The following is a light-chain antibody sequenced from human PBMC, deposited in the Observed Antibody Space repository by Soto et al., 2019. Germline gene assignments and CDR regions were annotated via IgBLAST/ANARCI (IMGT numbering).Light chain of an antibody. J-gene: IGKJ1*01. Sequence: EIVLTQSPATLSLSPGERATLSCRASQSVSSNLARYQHKPCQSPRLLIYGTTTRATGIPARFSGXGSGTEFTITISSLQSEDFAVYYCQQYNDWPRTFGQGTKVDIK. CDR2: GTT. CDR3: QQYNDWPRT. V-gene: IGKV3-15*01. CDR1: QSVSSN.